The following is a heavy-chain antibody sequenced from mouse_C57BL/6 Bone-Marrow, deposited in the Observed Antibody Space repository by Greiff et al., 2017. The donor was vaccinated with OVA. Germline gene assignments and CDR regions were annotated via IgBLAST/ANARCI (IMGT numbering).Heavy chain of an antibody. D-gene: IGHD5-1-1*01. CDR2: ILPGSGRT. Sequence: QVQLKESGAELMKPGASVKLSCKATGYTFTGYWIEWVKQRPGHGLEWIGEILPGSGRTNYTEKFKGKATFTAATSSNTAYMKLSSLTTEDSANYYCARDQYYYLDYWGKGTTLTVSS. V-gene: IGHV1-9*01. CDR1: GYTFTGYW. J-gene: IGHJ2*01. CDR3: ARDQYYYLDY.